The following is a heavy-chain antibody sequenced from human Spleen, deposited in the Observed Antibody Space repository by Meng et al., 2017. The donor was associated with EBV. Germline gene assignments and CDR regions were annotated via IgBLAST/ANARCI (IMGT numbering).Heavy chain of an antibody. CDR3: TRGISYNSGWYGFEY. Sequence: QVKLVRSGAGVKKPGSSGKVSCKASGGTFSNYAISWVRQAPGQGLEWMGRVIPIFDTENYAQKFRGRITITADGSTSTAHMELTSLRSEDTAVYYCTRGISYNSGWYGFEYWGQGTLVTVSS. J-gene: IGHJ4*02. CDR2: VIPIFDTE. D-gene: IGHD6-19*01. CDR1: GGTFSNYA. V-gene: IGHV1-69*18.